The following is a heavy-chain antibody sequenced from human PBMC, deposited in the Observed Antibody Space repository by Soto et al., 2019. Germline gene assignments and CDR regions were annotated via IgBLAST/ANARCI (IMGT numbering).Heavy chain of an antibody. CDR2: IKNKANSYTT. J-gene: IGHJ4*02. V-gene: IGHV3-72*01. CDR1: GFTFSAHY. D-gene: IGHD1-26*01. CDR3: ARVSLVGPSGGRYFDY. Sequence: EVQLVESGGGLVQPGGSLRLSCAASGFTFSAHYMDWVGQAPGKGLEWVGRIKNKANSYTTEYAASVEGRFTISREDSQNSLYLQMNSPKTEDTAVYYCARVSLVGPSGGRYFDYWGQGSQVAVSS.